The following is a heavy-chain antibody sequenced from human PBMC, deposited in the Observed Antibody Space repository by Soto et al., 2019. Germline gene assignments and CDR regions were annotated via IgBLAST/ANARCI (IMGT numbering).Heavy chain of an antibody. CDR3: AKAIFGVVPKFDAFDI. V-gene: IGHV3-23*01. D-gene: IGHD3-3*01. CDR2: ISGSGGST. Sequence: EVQLLESGGGLVQPGGSLRLSCAASGFTFISYAMSWVRQAPGKGREWVSAISGSGGSTYYADSVKGRFTISRDNSKNTLSLQMKRLRAEDTAVYYCAKAIFGVVPKFDAFDIWGQGTMVTVSS. J-gene: IGHJ3*02. CDR1: GFTFISYA.